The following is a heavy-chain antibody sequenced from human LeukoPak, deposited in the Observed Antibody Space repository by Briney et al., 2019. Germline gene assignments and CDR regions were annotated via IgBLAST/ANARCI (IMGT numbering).Heavy chain of an antibody. J-gene: IGHJ5*01. CDR3: VKDPRDTYGTNWFVS. CDR1: GFSFGNYA. V-gene: IGHV3-23*01. Sequence: GGSLRLSCVASGFSFGNYAMSWVRQAPGKGLQWVSQISGTGGATWYAGFARDRFTISRDNSKKTLYLQMSGLRVEDTAMYYCVKDPRDTYGTNWFVSWAREPSSSSPQ. CDR2: ISGTGGAT. D-gene: IGHD2-21*01.